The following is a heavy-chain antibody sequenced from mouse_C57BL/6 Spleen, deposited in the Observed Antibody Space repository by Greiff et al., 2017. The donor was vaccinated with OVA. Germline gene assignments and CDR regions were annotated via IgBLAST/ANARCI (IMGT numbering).Heavy chain of an antibody. CDR2: IYPGDGDT. D-gene: IGHD1-1*01. CDR1: GYAFSSSW. V-gene: IGHV1-82*01. Sequence: QVQLQQPGAELVKPGASVKISCKASGYAFSSSWMNWVKQRPGKGLEWIGRIYPGDGDTNYNGKFKGKATLTADKSSSTAYMQLSSLTSEDSAVYFCARSFTTVDAMDYWGQGTSVTVSS. J-gene: IGHJ4*01. CDR3: ARSFTTVDAMDY.